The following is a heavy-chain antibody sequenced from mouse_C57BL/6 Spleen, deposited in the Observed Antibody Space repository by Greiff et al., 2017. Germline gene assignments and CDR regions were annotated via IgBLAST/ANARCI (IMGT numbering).Heavy chain of an antibody. V-gene: IGHV1-22*01. CDR1: GYTFTDYN. D-gene: IGHD2-4*01. Sequence: EVQLQQSGPELVKPGASVKMSCKASGYTFTDYNMHWVKQSHGKSLEWIGYINPNNGGTSSNQKFKGKATLTVNKSSSTAYMELRSLTSEDSAVYYCARDYDYDGGDFDYWGQGTTLTVSS. CDR2: INPNNGGT. J-gene: IGHJ2*01. CDR3: ARDYDYDGGDFDY.